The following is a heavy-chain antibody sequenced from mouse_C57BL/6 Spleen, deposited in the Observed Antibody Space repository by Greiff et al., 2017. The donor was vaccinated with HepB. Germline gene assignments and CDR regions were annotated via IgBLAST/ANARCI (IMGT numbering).Heavy chain of an antibody. Sequence: VQLKESVAELVRPGASVKLSCTASGFNIKNTYMHWVKQRPEQGLEWIGRIDPANGNTKYAPKFPGKATITADTSSNPAYLQLSSLTSEDTAIYYCARDGSSPYWYFDVWGTGTTVTVSS. CDR2: IDPANGNT. J-gene: IGHJ1*03. CDR3: ARDGSSPYWYFDV. D-gene: IGHD1-1*01. V-gene: IGHV14-3*01. CDR1: GFNIKNTY.